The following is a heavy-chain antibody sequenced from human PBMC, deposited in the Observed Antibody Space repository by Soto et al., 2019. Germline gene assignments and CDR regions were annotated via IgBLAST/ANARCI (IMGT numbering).Heavy chain of an antibody. J-gene: IGHJ5*02. CDR2: IYNSGST. D-gene: IGHD6-13*01. Sequence: SETLSLTCAVSGGSVRGDSSCWICLRPSPGKRLEWIGEIYNSGSTKYNPSLKSRGTISVDTSKNQFSLKLSSVTAADTAVYYCARGRRSSSWYRGNWFDPWGQGNLVTVSS. V-gene: IGHV4-34*01. CDR3: ARGRRSSSWYRGNWFDP. CDR1: GGSVRGDS.